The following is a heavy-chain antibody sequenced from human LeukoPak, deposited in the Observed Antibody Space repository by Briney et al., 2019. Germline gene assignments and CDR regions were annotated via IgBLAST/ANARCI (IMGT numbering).Heavy chain of an antibody. CDR1: GGSISSYY. CDR3: ARHLIELLWFGESSYYFDY. J-gene: IGHJ4*02. D-gene: IGHD3-10*01. Sequence: SETLSLTCTVSGGSISSYYWSWIRQPAGKGLEWIGRIYTSGSTNYNPSLKSRVTMSVDTSKNQFSLKLSSVTAADTAVYYCARHLIELLWFGESSYYFDYWGQGTLVTVSS. CDR2: IYTSGST. V-gene: IGHV4-4*07.